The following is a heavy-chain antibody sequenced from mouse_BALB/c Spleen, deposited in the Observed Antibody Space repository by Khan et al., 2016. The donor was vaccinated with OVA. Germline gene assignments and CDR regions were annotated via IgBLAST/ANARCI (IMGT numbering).Heavy chain of an antibody. V-gene: IGHV5-12-2*01. J-gene: IGHJ4*01. D-gene: IGHD2-4*01. CDR1: GFTFSDYT. CDR3: ARPKGDYYDDVMDD. CDR2: FTNSGGNA. Sequence: EVELVESGGDLVQPGGSLKLSCAASGFTFSDYTMSWVRQTPEKRLEWVAFFTNSGGNAYYPDTVTGRFPVSRDNANNTLYLQMNSLKTEDTTMYYCARPKGDYYDDVMDDWGQGTSVTVSS.